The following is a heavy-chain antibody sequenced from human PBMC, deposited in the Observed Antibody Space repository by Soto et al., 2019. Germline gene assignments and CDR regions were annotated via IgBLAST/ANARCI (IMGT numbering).Heavy chain of an antibody. J-gene: IGHJ4*02. CDR2: IYHTGST. Sequence: QVQLQESGPGLVKPSETLSLTCTVSGDSISSSYWAWIRQSPGKGLEWIGHIYHTGSTNYNPSLRSRLTISLDTSKNHFSLTLRSVNAVDTGVYYCARSWGGDGYSHWGQGTLVTVSS. CDR3: ARSWGGDGYSH. V-gene: IGHV4-59*12. D-gene: IGHD2-15*01. CDR1: GDSISSSY.